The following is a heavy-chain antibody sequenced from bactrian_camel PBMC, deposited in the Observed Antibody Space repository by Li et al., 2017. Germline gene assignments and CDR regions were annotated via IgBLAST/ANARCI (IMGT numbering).Heavy chain of an antibody. J-gene: IGHJ6*01. V-gene: IGHV3S6*01. CDR3: AATSRAYATGSAYNSGRWTDFGS. Sequence: HVQLVESGGGSVQTGESLTVSCAPSGYHVSQKCMGWFRQAPGKGLEWVCSIHTDDTETYYLDSVKGRFTISRDNAKNTVYLQMNSLKPEDTAIYYCAATSRAYATGSAYNSGRWTDFGSWGQGTQVTVS. D-gene: IGHD2*01. CDR1: GYHVSQKC. CDR2: IHTDDTET.